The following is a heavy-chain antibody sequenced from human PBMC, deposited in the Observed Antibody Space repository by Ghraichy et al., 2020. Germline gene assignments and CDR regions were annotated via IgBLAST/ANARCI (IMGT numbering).Heavy chain of an antibody. J-gene: IGHJ4*02. CDR2: IRSKAYGGTT. D-gene: IGHD3-3*01. CDR1: GFTFGDYA. Sequence: GALRLSCTASGFTFGDYAMSWFRQAPGKGLEWVGFIRSKAYGGTTEYAASVKGRFTISRDDSKSIAYLQMNSLKTEDTAVYYCTRSDNYDFWSDASHFDYWGQGTLVTVSS. V-gene: IGHV3-49*03. CDR3: TRSDNYDFWSDASHFDY.